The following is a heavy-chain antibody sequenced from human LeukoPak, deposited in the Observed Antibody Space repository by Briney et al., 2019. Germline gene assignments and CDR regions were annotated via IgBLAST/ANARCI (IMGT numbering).Heavy chain of an antibody. Sequence: PGGSLRLSCVTSGFTFRNYGMHWVRQAPGKGLEWVAVIWYDGSNKYYADSVKGRFTISRDNSKNTLYLQMNSLRAEDTAVYYCARDRDTAMVTFDYWGQGTLVTVSS. CDR3: ARDRDTAMVTFDY. CDR1: GFTFRNYG. CDR2: IWYDGSNK. J-gene: IGHJ4*02. V-gene: IGHV3-33*01. D-gene: IGHD5-18*01.